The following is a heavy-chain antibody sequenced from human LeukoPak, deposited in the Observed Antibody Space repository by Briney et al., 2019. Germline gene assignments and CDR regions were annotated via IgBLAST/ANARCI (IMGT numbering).Heavy chain of an antibody. V-gene: IGHV4-39*07. Sequence: SETLSLTCTVSGDSISNTYYYWGWIRQPPGKGLEWIGSIYYSGNTYYNPSLKSQVTISVDTSKNQFSLQLASVTAADTAVYYCARSPYCSSTGCYSWFDPWGQGTLVTVSS. D-gene: IGHD2-2*01. CDR1: GDSISNTYYY. CDR2: IYYSGNT. J-gene: IGHJ5*02. CDR3: ARSPYCSSTGCYSWFDP.